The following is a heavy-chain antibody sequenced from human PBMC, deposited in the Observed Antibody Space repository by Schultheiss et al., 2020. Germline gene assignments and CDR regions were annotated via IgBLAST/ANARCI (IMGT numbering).Heavy chain of an antibody. CDR3: AKGRGYSGYDTYFDY. CDR1: GFTFSSYW. D-gene: IGHD5-12*01. CDR2: ISGSGGST. V-gene: IGHV3-23*01. J-gene: IGHJ4*02. Sequence: GGSLRLSCAASGFTFSSYWMHWVRQAPGKGLVWVSAISGSGGSTYYADSVKGRFTISRDNSKNTLYLQMNSLRAEDTAVYYCAKGRGYSGYDTYFDYWGQGTLVTVSS.